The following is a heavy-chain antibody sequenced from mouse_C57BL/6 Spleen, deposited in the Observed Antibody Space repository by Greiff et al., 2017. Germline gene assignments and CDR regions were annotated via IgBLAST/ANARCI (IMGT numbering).Heavy chain of an antibody. Sequence: VQLQQSGPGLVQPSQSLSITCTVSGFSLTSYGVHWVRQSPGKGLEWLGVIWSGGSTDYNAAFISRLSISKDNSKSQVFFKMNSLQADDTAIYYCARGDGRYAMDYWGQGTSVTVSS. V-gene: IGHV2-2*01. D-gene: IGHD2-3*01. J-gene: IGHJ4*01. CDR1: GFSLTSYG. CDR3: ARGDGRYAMDY. CDR2: IWSGGST.